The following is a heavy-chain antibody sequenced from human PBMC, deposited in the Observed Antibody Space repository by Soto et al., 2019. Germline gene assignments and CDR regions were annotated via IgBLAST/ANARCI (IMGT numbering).Heavy chain of an antibody. CDR3: GSVRPSGYVLS. CDR1: GGSFSSYY. J-gene: IGHJ5*02. D-gene: IGHD6-25*01. V-gene: IGHV4-59*01. Sequence: PAETLSLTCTVSGGSFSSYYVTWIRQSPGKGLEGIGYVYFNGNTNYNPYLKSRVAISIDTSKNQFSLRLASVTAADTVFYYCGSVRPSGYVLSWGQGTLVTVSS. CDR2: VYFNGNT.